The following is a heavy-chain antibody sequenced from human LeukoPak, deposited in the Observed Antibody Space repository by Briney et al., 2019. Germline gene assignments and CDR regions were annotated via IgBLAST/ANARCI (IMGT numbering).Heavy chain of an antibody. J-gene: IGHJ4*02. CDR1: GFSFSSYE. CDR3: ATTVTTRWVY. CDR2: ISSSGSSI. Sequence: QPGGSLRLSCAASGFSFSSYEMNWVRQAPGKGLEWISYISSSGSSISYTDSVKGRFTIPRDNAKNSLYLQMNSLRAEDTAVYYCATTVTTRWVYWGQGTLVTVSS. V-gene: IGHV3-48*03. D-gene: IGHD4-17*01.